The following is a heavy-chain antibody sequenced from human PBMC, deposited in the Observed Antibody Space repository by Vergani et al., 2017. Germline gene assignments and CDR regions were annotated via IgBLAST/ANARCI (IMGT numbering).Heavy chain of an antibody. J-gene: IGHJ4*02. D-gene: IGHD2-15*01. V-gene: IGHV4-31*03. CDR3: AKSFIRGYCSGGSCYPYYFDY. CDR1: GGSISSGGYY. Sequence: QLQLQESGPGLVKPSETLSLTCTVSGGSISSGGYYWSWIRQHPGKGLEWIGYIYYSGSTYYNPSLKSRVTISVDTSKNQFSLKLSSVTAADTAVYYCAKSFIRGYCSGGSCYPYYFDYWGQGTLVTVSS. CDR2: IYYSGST.